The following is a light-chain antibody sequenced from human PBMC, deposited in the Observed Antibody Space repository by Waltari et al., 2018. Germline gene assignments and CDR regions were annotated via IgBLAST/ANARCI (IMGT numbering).Light chain of an antibody. CDR2: VAS. CDR3: QQLNGYPRT. J-gene: IGKJ4*01. CDR1: PGISSH. V-gene: IGKV1-9*01. Sequence: IQLTQSPSPLSASVGDRVTITCRPIPGISSHLAWYPQKPGKAPKLLTYVASTLQSGVASRFSCSGSGTDFTLSISSLQPEEFATYDGQQLNGYPRTFGGGTKVE.